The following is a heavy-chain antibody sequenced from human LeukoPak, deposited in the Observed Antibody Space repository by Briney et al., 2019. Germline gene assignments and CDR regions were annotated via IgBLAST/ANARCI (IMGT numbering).Heavy chain of an antibody. CDR3: ARVRRRVTAISSYFDY. J-gene: IGHJ4*02. V-gene: IGHV4-4*02. D-gene: IGHD2-21*02. Sequence: PSETLSLTCAVSGGSISSSNWWSWVRQPPGKGLEWIGEIYHSGTTNYNPSLKSRVTISVDKSKNQFSLRLTSVTAADTAVYYCARVRRRVTAISSYFDYWGQGTLVTVSS. CDR1: GGSISSSNW. CDR2: IYHSGTT.